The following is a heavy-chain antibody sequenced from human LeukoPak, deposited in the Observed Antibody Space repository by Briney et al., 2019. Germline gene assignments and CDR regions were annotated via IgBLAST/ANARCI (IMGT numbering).Heavy chain of an antibody. Sequence: PSETLSLTCTVSGGSISSGTYYWNWIRQPAGKGLEWIGRIYTSGSTNYNPSLKSRVTISVDTSKNQFSLKLTSVTAADTAMYYCARDPYDTSANDAFDIWGQGTMVSVS. J-gene: IGHJ3*02. D-gene: IGHD3-22*01. CDR1: GGSISSGTYY. CDR3: ARDPYDTSANDAFDI. V-gene: IGHV4-61*02. CDR2: IYTSGST.